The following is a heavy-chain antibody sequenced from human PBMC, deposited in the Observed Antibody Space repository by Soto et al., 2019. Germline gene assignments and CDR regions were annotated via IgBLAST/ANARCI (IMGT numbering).Heavy chain of an antibody. V-gene: IGHV4-59*01. J-gene: IGHJ4*02. CDR2: IYYSGST. D-gene: IGHD3-22*01. CDR1: GGSISSYY. CDR3: ASGRPKEYYYDSSGYFPFDY. Sequence: SETLSLTCTVSGGSISSYYWSWIRQPPGEGLEWIGYIYYSGSTNYNPSLKSRVTISVDTSKNQFSLKLSSVTAADTAVYYCASGRPKEYYYDSSGYFPFDYWGQGTLVTVSS.